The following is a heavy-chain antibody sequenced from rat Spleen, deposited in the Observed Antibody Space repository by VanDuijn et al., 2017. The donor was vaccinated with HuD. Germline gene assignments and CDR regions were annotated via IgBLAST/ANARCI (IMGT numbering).Heavy chain of an antibody. V-gene: IGHV5-22*01. J-gene: IGHJ1*01. D-gene: IGHD1-5*01. CDR3: VRLYNNHGYWYFDF. Sequence: EVQLVESGGGLVQPGRSLKLSCAASGFTFSDFYMAWVRQAQKKGLEWVASIKFEDFTPYYRDSVMGRFTISRDDGESTLYLQMNSLRSEDTATYYCVRLYNNHGYWYFDFWGPGTMVTVSS. CDR1: GFTFSDFY. CDR2: IKFEDFTP.